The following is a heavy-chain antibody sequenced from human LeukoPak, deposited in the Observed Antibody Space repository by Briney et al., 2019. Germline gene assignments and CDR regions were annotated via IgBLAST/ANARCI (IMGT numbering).Heavy chain of an antibody. CDR2: IYHSGST. J-gene: IGHJ4*01. Sequence: PSETLSLTCAVSGYSISSGYYWGWIRQPPGKGLEWIGSIYHSGSTYYNPSLKSRVTISVDTSKNQFSLKLSSVTAADTAVYYCASPLLGSGSYYNDYWGHGTLVTVSS. CDR3: ASPLLGSGSYYNDY. CDR1: GYSISSGYY. D-gene: IGHD3-10*01. V-gene: IGHV4-38-2*01.